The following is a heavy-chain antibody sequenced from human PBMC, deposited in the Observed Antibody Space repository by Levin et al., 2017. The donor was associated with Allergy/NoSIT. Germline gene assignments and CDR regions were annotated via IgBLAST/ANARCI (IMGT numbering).Heavy chain of an antibody. J-gene: IGHJ4*02. CDR3: ARSSPLWSGYYPYYFDY. CDR2: INHSGST. Sequence: SQTLSLTCAVYGGSFSGSYWSWIRQPPGKGLEWIGEINHSGSTNYNPSLKSRVTISVDTSKNQFSLKLSSVTAADTAVYYCARSSPLWSGYYPYYFDYWGQGTLVTVSS. CDR1: GGSFSGSY. V-gene: IGHV4-34*01. D-gene: IGHD3-3*01.